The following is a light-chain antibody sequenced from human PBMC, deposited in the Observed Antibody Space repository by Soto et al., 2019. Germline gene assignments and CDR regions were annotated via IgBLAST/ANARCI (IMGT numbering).Light chain of an antibody. V-gene: IGKV3-20*01. Sequence: EIVLTQSPGTLSLSPGERATLSCRASQSVSRNYLAWYQQKPGQAPRLLIYGTSSRATGIPDRFTGSGSGTDFTLTISSLQSEDLAVYHCQQYNKWPQTFGQGTKVDIK. CDR3: QQYNKWPQT. CDR2: GTS. CDR1: QSVSRNY. J-gene: IGKJ1*01.